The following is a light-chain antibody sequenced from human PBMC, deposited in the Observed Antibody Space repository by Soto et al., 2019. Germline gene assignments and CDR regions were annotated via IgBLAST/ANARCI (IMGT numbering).Light chain of an antibody. Sequence: QYALTQPASVSGSPGQSITISCTGTSSDVGGYNYVSWYQQHPGKAPKLMIYEVSNRPSGVSNRFSGSKSGNTASLTISGLQAEDEADYYCNSYTSSSTYVVFGGGTQLTVL. J-gene: IGLJ2*01. CDR2: EVS. CDR1: SSDVGGYNY. V-gene: IGLV2-14*01. CDR3: NSYTSSSTYVV.